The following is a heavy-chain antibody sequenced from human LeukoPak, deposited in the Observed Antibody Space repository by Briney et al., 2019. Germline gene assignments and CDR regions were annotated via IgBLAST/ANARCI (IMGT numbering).Heavy chain of an antibody. CDR3: ARVGGYYGSGTYWFDP. Sequence: PSETLSLTCTVSGGSISSSSYYWGWIRQPPGKGLEWIGSIYYSGSTYYNPSLKSRVTISVDTSKNQFSLKLSSVTAADTAVYYCARVGGYYGSGTYWFDPWGQGTLVTVSS. CDR2: IYYSGST. D-gene: IGHD3-10*01. CDR1: GGSISSSSYY. J-gene: IGHJ5*02. V-gene: IGHV4-39*07.